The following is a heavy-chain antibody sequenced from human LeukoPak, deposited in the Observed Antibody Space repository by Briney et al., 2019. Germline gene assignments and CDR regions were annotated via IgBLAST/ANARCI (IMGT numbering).Heavy chain of an antibody. CDR2: IYYSGST. J-gene: IGHJ4*02. CDR3: ASSPKSGYCSSTSCYTYFDY. Sequence: SETLSLTCTVSGGSISSYYWSWIRQPPGKGLEWIGYIYYSGSTNYNPSLKSRVTISVDTSKNQFSLKLSSVTAADTAVYYCASSPKSGYCSSTSCYTYFDYWGQGTLVTVSS. V-gene: IGHV4-59*01. D-gene: IGHD2-2*02. CDR1: GGSISSYY.